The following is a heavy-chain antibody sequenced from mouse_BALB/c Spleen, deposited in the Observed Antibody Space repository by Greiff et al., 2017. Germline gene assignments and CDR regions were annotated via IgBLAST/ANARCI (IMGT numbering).Heavy chain of an antibody. D-gene: IGHD2-3*01. J-gene: IGHJ4*01. CDR3: TRGDGSLMDY. CDR1: GYTFTSYW. CDR2: IYPGNSDT. V-gene: IGHV1-5*01. Sequence: EVQLQESGTVLARPGASVKMSCKASGYTFTSYWMHWVKQRPGQGLEWIGAIYPGNSDTSYNQKFKGKAKLTAFTSTSTAYMELSSLTNEDSAVYYCTRGDGSLMDYWGQGTSVTVSS.